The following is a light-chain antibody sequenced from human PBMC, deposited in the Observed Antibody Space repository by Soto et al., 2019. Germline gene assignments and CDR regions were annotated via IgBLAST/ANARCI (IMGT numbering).Light chain of an antibody. CDR2: GAS. J-gene: IGKJ2*01. Sequence: EIVMTQSPATLSVSPGERATLSCRASQSVSSNLAWYQQKPGQAPRLLIYGASTRATGIPGRFSGSGTETEFTLTISSVQSEDFAVYYCQQYNNWPPTYTFGQGTKLEIK. CDR1: QSVSSN. CDR3: QQYNNWPPTYT. V-gene: IGKV3-15*01.